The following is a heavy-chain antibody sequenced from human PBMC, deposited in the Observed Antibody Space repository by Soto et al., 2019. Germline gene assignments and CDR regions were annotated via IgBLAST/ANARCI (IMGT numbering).Heavy chain of an antibody. V-gene: IGHV5-10-1*01. CDR1: GYSFTSYW. Sequence: GESLKISCKGSGYSFTSYWISWVRQMPGKGLEWMGRIDPSDSYTNYSPSFQGHVTISADKSISTAYLQWSSLKASDTAMYYCARLGLFTRASGGQYYYYGMDVWGQGTTVTVSS. J-gene: IGHJ6*02. CDR3: ARLGLFTRASGGQYYYYGMDV. D-gene: IGHD2-2*01. CDR2: IDPSDSYT.